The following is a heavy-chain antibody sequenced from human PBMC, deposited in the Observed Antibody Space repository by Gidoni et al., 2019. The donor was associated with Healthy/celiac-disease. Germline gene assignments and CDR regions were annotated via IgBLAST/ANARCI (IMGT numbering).Heavy chain of an antibody. CDR3: ARAMHDYGDYGPSFDY. Sequence: QVQLVQSGAEVTKPVSSVKVSCKASGGPFSRYAISWVRQAPGQGLEWMGGIIPIFGTANYAQKFQGRVTITADESTSTAYMELSSLRSEDTAVYYCARAMHDYGDYGPSFDYWGQGTLVTVSS. J-gene: IGHJ4*02. V-gene: IGHV1-69*12. CDR2: IIPIFGTA. CDR1: GGPFSRYA. D-gene: IGHD4-17*01.